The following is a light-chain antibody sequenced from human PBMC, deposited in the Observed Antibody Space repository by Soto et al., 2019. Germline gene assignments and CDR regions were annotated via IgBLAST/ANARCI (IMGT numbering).Light chain of an antibody. V-gene: IGLV2-14*03. CDR1: SSDIGGYNY. Sequence: QSALTQSASVSGSPGQSITISCAGSSSDIGGYNYVSWYQQYPGEAPRLIIYNVNNRPSGVSDRFSGSKSGNTASLTISGLQAEDEADYFCSSYTSRRALVVFGGGTKLTVL. CDR3: SSYTSRRALVV. J-gene: IGLJ2*01. CDR2: NVN.